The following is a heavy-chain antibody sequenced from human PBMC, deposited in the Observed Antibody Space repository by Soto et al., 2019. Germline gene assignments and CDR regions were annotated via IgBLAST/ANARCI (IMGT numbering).Heavy chain of an antibody. J-gene: IGHJ4*02. CDR1: RDSNTDSY. V-gene: IGHV1-2*02. D-gene: IGHD2-2*02. Sequence: ASVKASSKSPRDSNTDSYIHSLRQSPGQGLVWVGWINPNSGDTSYAQRFQGRVTMTRDTSISTAYLELPRLTSDDTAVYYCARPTYTTTRSEDYWGQGTLVTVSS. CDR2: INPNSGDT. CDR3: ARPTYTTTRSEDY.